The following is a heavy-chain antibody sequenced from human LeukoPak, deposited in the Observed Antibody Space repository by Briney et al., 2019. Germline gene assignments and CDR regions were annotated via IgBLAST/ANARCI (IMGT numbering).Heavy chain of an antibody. CDR3: TRTAGMEVPSSTKWYLWYDP. D-gene: IGHD2-2*01. CDR1: GFTFSHYW. J-gene: IGHJ5*02. CDR2: INTDGTIV. Sequence: QPGGSLRLSCAASGFTFSHYWMHWVRQDAGRGLLFVAHINTDGTIVRYAESVQGRFTISRDNAKNTVFLQMNNLSAEDTAVYYCTRTAGMEVPSSTKWYLWYDPWGQGTPVIVSS. V-gene: IGHV3-74*01.